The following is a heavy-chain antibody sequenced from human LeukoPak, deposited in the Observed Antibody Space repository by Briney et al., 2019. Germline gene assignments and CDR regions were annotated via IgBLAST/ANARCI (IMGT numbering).Heavy chain of an antibody. CDR2: IYYSGST. Sequence: PSETLSLTCTVSGGSISSGGYYWSWIRQPPGKGLEWIGYIYYSGSTNYNPSLKSRVTISVDTSKNQFSLKLSSVTAADTAVYYCARARGYSSSSGWFDPWGQGTLVTVSS. D-gene: IGHD6-6*01. J-gene: IGHJ5*02. CDR3: ARARGYSSSSGWFDP. CDR1: GGSISSGGYY. V-gene: IGHV4-61*08.